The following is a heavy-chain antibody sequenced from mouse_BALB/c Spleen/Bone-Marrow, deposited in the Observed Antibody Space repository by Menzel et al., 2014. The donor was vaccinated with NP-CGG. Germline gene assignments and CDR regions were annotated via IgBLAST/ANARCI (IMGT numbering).Heavy chain of an antibody. D-gene: IGHD1-2*01. V-gene: IGHV4-1*02. CDR2: INPDSSTI. CDR1: GFDFXRYW. J-gene: IGHJ2*01. Sequence: EVKLVESGGGLVQPGGSLKLSCAASGFDFXRYWMSWVRQAPGKGLEWIGEINPDSSTINYTPSLKDKFIISRDNAKNTLYLQMRKVRSKDTALYYCARQGYYGYSDYWGQGTTLTVSS. CDR3: ARQGYYGYSDY.